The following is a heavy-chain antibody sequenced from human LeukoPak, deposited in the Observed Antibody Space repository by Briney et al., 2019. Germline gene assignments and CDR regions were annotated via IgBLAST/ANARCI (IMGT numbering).Heavy chain of an antibody. CDR1: GFTFSSYS. CDR3: AKEKKNLPGMFDY. J-gene: IGHJ4*02. Sequence: GGSLRLSCAASGFTFSSYSMNWVRQAPGKGLEWVSSISSSSSYIYYADSVKGRFTISRDNAKNSLYLQMNSLRAEDTAFYYCAKEKKNLPGMFDYWGQGTLVTVSS. CDR2: ISSSSSYI. D-gene: IGHD3-10*02. V-gene: IGHV3-21*04.